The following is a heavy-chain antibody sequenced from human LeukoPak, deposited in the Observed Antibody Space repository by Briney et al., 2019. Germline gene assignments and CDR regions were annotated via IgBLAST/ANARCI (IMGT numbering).Heavy chain of an antibody. D-gene: IGHD2-15*01. CDR2: ISYDGSNK. J-gene: IGHJ4*02. Sequence: GRSLRLSCAASGFTFSSYAMHWVRQAPGKGLEWVAVISYDGSNKYYADSVKGRFTISRDNSKNTLYLQMNSLRAEDTAVYYCARDLWGQDIVVVVAATLDYWGQGTLATVSS. V-gene: IGHV3-30*04. CDR3: ARDLWGQDIVVVVAATLDY. CDR1: GFTFSSYA.